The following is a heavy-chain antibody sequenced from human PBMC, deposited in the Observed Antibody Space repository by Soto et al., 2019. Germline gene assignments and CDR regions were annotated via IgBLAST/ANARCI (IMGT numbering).Heavy chain of an antibody. J-gene: IGHJ6*03. V-gene: IGHV4-34*01. CDR2: INHSGST. CDR1: GGSFSGYY. Sequence: SETLSLTCAVYGGSFSGYYWSWIRQPPGKGLEWIGEINHSGSTNYNPSLKSRVTISVDTSKNQFSLKLSSVTAADTAVYYCARAPYYYYYYMDVWGKGTTVTVSS. CDR3: ARAPYYYYYYMDV.